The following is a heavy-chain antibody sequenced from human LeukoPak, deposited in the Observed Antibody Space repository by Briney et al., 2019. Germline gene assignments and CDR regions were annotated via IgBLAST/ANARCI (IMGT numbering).Heavy chain of an antibody. D-gene: IGHD4-17*01. Sequence: SETLSLTCTVSGGSISSSSYYWGWIRQPPGKGLEWVGSIYYSGSTYYNPSLKSRVTISVDTCKSQFSLKLSSVTAADTAVYYCARSTTVTTPDYFDSWGQGTLVTVSS. CDR3: ARSTTVTTPDYFDS. CDR1: GGSISSSSYY. CDR2: IYYSGST. J-gene: IGHJ4*02. V-gene: IGHV4-39*01.